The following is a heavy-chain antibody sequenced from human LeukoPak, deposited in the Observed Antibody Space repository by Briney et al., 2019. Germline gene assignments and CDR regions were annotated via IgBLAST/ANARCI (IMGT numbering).Heavy chain of an antibody. CDR2: IYYSGST. CDR1: GGSISSISSNNYH. V-gene: IGHV4-39*01. J-gene: IGHJ4*02. D-gene: IGHD3-22*01. CDR3: ARRVSDPLKVDY. Sequence: PSETLSLTCIVSGGSISSISSNNYHWGWIRQPPGKGLEWIGSIYYSGSTYYNPSLKSRVTISVDTSKNQFSLKLSSVTAADTAVYYCARRVSDPLKVDYWGQGTLVTVSS.